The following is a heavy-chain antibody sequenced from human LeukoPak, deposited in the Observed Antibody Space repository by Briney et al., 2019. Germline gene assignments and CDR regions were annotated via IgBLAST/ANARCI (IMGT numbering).Heavy chain of an antibody. V-gene: IGHV4-61*02. CDR1: GGSISSGSYY. CDR2: IYTSGST. CDR3: ARSSEYSSSWSHLDY. J-gene: IGHJ4*02. Sequence: SETLSLTCTVSGGSISSGSYYWSWIRQPAGKGLEWIGRIYTSGSTNYNPSLKSRVTISVDTSKNQFSLKLSSVTAADTAVYYCARSSEYSSSWSHLDYWGQGTLVTVSS. D-gene: IGHD6-13*01.